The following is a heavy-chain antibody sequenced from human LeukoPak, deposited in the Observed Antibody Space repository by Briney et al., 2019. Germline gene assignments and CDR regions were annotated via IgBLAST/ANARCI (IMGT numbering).Heavy chain of an antibody. Sequence: GGSLRLSCAASGFTFSSYAMSWVRQAPGKGVEWVYAISGSGGSTYYADSVKGRFTISRDNSKNPLYLQMSRVRAEDTAVYYCAKDQATMIVVFTHFDYWGQGTLVTVSS. V-gene: IGHV3-23*01. CDR2: ISGSGGST. J-gene: IGHJ4*02. CDR3: AKDQATMIVVFTHFDY. D-gene: IGHD3-22*01. CDR1: GFTFSSYA.